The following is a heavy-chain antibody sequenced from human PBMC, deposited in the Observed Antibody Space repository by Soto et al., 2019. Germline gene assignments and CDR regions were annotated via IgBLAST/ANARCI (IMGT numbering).Heavy chain of an antibody. CDR1: AYTFTIYG. D-gene: IGHD6-25*01. CDR2: IRTSNGET. J-gene: IGHJ4*02. Sequence: QVQLVQSGGEVKKPGASVKVSCKASAYTFTIYGITWVRQAPGQGPEWMGWIRTSNGETNYAQNFQGRVTMTTDTSTNKVFMDLRSLRSADTAVYYCATALGTSGWFDYWGPGTLVTVSS. V-gene: IGHV1-18*01. CDR3: ATALGTSGWFDY.